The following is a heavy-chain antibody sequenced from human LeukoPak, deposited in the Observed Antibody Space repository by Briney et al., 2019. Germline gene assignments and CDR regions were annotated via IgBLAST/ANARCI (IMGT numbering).Heavy chain of an antibody. Sequence: GGSLRLSCAASGFTFSDYYMSWIRQAPGKGLEWVSYISSSSSYTNYADSVKGRFTISRDNAKNALYLQMNSLRAEDTAVYYCARADYMAANDYGGEGTLVTVSS. CDR2: ISSSSSYT. CDR1: GFTFSDYY. J-gene: IGHJ4*02. CDR3: ARADYMAANDY. V-gene: IGHV3-11*05. D-gene: IGHD5-12*01.